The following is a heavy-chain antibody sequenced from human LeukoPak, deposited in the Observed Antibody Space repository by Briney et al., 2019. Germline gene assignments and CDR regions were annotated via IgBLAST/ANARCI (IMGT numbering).Heavy chain of an antibody. CDR2: ISAYNGNT. CDR3: TRVSWCSSTSCYSGGFDY. Sequence: GASVKVSCKASGYTFTSYGISWVRQAPGQGLEWMGWISAYNGNTNYAQKLQGRVTMTTDTSTSTAYMELRSLRSDDTAVYYCTRVSWCSSTSCYSGGFDYWGQGTLVAVSS. J-gene: IGHJ4*02. D-gene: IGHD2-2*02. V-gene: IGHV1-18*01. CDR1: GYTFTSYG.